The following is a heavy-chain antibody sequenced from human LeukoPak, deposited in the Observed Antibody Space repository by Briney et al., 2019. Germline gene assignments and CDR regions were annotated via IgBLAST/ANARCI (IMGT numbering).Heavy chain of an antibody. V-gene: IGHV4-59*01. CDR1: GFTFSSYA. CDR3: ARETVGATGFDY. CDR2: IYYSGST. J-gene: IGHJ4*02. Sequence: PGASLRLSCAASGFTFSSYAMSWIRQPPGKGLEWIGYIYYSGSTNYNPSLRSRVTISVDTSKNQFSLKLSSVTAADTAVYYCARETVGATGFDYWGQGTLVTVSS. D-gene: IGHD1-26*01.